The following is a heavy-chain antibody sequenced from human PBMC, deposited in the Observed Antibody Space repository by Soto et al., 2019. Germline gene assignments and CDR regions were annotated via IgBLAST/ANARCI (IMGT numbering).Heavy chain of an antibody. CDR2: IFYGGRT. Sequence: QLQLQESGPGLVKPSETLSLTCIVSGGSINTTSFYWAWIRQPPGKGLEWIGSIFYGGRTYYNPSLRTRVTLSVDTSKNQFSLRLNSLTAADTAVYYCARHRMAGENWFDPWGQGTLVTVSS. D-gene: IGHD4-17*01. V-gene: IGHV4-39*01. CDR3: ARHRMAGENWFDP. J-gene: IGHJ5*02. CDR1: GGSINTTSFY.